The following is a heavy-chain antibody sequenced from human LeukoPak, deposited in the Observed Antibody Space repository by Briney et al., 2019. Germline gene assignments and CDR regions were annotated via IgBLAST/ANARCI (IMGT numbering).Heavy chain of an antibody. CDR1: GYTFTGYY. D-gene: IGHD3-22*01. V-gene: IGHV1-18*04. CDR3: ARDYITMIVVVITTIPDAFDI. Sequence: ASVKVSCKASGYTFTGYYMHWVRQAPGQGLEWMGWISAYNGNTNYAQKLQGRVTMTTDTSTSTAYMELRSLRSDDTAVYYCARDYITMIVVVITTIPDAFDIWGQGTMVTVSS. J-gene: IGHJ3*02. CDR2: ISAYNGNT.